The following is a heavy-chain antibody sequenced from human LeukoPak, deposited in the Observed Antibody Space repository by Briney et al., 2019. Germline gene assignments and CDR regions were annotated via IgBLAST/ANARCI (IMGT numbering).Heavy chain of an antibody. Sequence: PSETLPLTCAVYGGSFSNYYWNWIRQTPGKGLEWLGEINDRGRANYNPSLMSRVTVSVDTSKNQFSLRLTSVTATDTAIYYCARRWNYGRNYYIDVWGKGATVSVSS. CDR1: GGSFSNYY. J-gene: IGHJ6*03. CDR3: ARRWNYGRNYYIDV. V-gene: IGHV4-34*01. D-gene: IGHD1-7*01. CDR2: INDRGRA.